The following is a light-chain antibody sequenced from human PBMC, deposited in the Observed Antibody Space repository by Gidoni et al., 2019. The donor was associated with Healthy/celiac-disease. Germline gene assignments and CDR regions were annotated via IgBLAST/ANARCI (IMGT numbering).Light chain of an antibody. Sequence: DMVMTQSPLSLPVTPGEPASISCRSSQSLLHSNGYNYLDWYLQKPGQSPQLLIYLGSNRASGVPDRFSGSGSGKDFTLKISRVEAEDVGVYYCMQALQTPVYSFGQGTKLDIK. V-gene: IGKV2-28*01. CDR1: QSLLHSNGYNY. J-gene: IGKJ2*03. CDR2: LGS. CDR3: MQALQTPVYS.